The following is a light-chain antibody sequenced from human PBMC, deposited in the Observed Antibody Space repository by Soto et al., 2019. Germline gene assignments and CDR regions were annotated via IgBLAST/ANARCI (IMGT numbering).Light chain of an antibody. CDR1: QSVSSIY. J-gene: IGKJ1*01. Sequence: DIVLTQSPGTLSLSPGERATLSCRTSQSVSSIYLAWYQQKPGQAPRPFIYGASSRATGIPDRFSGSGSGTDFTLTISRLEPEDFAVYFCQHYGSSSWTFGQGTKVEIK. V-gene: IGKV3-20*01. CDR2: GAS. CDR3: QHYGSSSWT.